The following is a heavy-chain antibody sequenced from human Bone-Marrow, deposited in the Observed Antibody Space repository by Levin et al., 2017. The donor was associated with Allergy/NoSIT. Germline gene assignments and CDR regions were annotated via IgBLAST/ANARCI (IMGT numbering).Heavy chain of an antibody. V-gene: IGHV1-18*04. D-gene: IGHD3-22*01. CDR3: AREGSTFSSAWHSAY. Sequence: VASVKVSCKTSGYRFTNFGIMWVRQAPGQGLEWMGWTTAYTGHASYAQKFQGRVTMTIDPSTTTAYMELTSLTSDDTAVYYCAREGSTFSSAWHSAYWGQGTLVTVSS. CDR1: GYRFTNFG. J-gene: IGHJ4*02. CDR2: TTAYTGHA.